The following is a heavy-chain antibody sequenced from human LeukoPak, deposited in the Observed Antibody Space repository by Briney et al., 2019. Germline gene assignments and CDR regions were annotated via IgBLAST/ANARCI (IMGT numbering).Heavy chain of an antibody. Sequence: SETLSLTCAGSGYSISRGYYWGWIRQPPGKGLEWIGSIYHSGSTYYNPSLKSRVTISVDTSKNQFSLKLSSVTAADTAVYYCASLYDYVWGSYRYTYRVDYWGQGTLVTVSS. CDR2: IYHSGST. J-gene: IGHJ4*02. CDR3: ASLYDYVWGSYRYTYRVDY. V-gene: IGHV4-38-2*01. D-gene: IGHD3-16*02. CDR1: GYSISRGYY.